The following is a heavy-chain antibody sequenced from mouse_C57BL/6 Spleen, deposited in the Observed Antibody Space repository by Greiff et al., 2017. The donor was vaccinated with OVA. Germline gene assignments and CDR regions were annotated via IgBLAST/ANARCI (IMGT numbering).Heavy chain of an antibody. J-gene: IGHJ3*01. Sequence: VKLMESGAELARPGASVKMSCKASGYTFTSYTMHWVKQRPGQGLEWIGYINPSSGYTKYNQKFKDKATLTADKSSSTAYMQLSSLTSEDSAVYYCARSLYGYDEGFAYWGQGTLVTVSA. CDR2: INPSSGYT. CDR3: ARSLYGYDEGFAY. CDR1: GYTFTSYT. V-gene: IGHV1-4*01. D-gene: IGHD2-2*01.